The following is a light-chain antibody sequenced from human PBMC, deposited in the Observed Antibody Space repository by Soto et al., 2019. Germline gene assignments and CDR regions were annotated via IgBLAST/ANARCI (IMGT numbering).Light chain of an antibody. CDR3: SSYTSSSTLV. Sequence: QSVLTQPSSVSGSPGQSITASCTGTSSDVGGCKYVSWYQQYPGNGPKLMIYEVSHRPSGVSNRFSGSKSGNTASMTISGLQAEDEADYYCSSYTSSSTLVFGTGTKVTVL. V-gene: IGLV2-14*01. CDR2: EVS. J-gene: IGLJ1*01. CDR1: SSDVGGCKY.